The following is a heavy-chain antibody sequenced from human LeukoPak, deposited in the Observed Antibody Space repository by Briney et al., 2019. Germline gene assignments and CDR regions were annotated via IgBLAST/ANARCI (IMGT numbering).Heavy chain of an antibody. CDR2: IIPIFGTA. J-gene: IGHJ5*02. CDR1: GGTFSSYA. D-gene: IGHD2-2*03. CDR3: ARKLGHCSSTSCYGVNWFDP. Sequence: SVKVSCKASGGTFSSYAISWVRQAPGQGLEWMGGIIPIFGTANYAQKFQGRVTITADESTSTAYMELSSLRSEDTAVYYCARKLGHCSSTSCYGVNWFDPWGQGTLVTVSS. V-gene: IGHV1-69*13.